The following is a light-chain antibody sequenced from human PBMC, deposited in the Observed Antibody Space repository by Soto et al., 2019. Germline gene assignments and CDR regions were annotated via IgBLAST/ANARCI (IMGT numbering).Light chain of an antibody. V-gene: IGKV3-20*01. Sequence: EIVITYPSATLSFSPDERATLSCRASPSVTNYLAWYQQKPGQAPRLLIYGASSRATGIPDRFSGSGSGTDFTLTISRLELEDFAVYYCQQYGSSSITFGQGTRLEI. J-gene: IGKJ5*01. CDR2: GAS. CDR1: PSVTNY. CDR3: QQYGSSSIT.